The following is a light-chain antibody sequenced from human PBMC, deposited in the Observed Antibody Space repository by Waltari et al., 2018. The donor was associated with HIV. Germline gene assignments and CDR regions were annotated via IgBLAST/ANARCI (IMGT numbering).Light chain of an antibody. J-gene: IGLJ1*01. V-gene: IGLV2-14*01. CDR3: CSYSRGGDSYV. CDR1: SGDIGSFNF. CDR2: DVR. Sequence: QSVLTQPASVSGFLGQSITIPCGGSSGDIGSFNFVSWYHSRPYQAPRLIIHDVRSRPSGVSTRFSGSKTGSTASLTISGLNSEDEGFYYCCSYSRGGDSYVFGPGT.